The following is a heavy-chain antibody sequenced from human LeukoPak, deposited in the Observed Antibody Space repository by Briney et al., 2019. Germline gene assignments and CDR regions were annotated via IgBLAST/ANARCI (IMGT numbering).Heavy chain of an antibody. V-gene: IGHV1-69*05. CDR3: ARDHWGIVENGYDYFYYDMDV. Sequence: SVKVSCKASGGSFSTSGFSWVRQAPVQGLEWIGGVIPIYGAPSYAQKFQGRVTITTDEPTSTAYMELRSLRSEDTAVYYCARDHWGIVENGYDYFYYDMDVWGQGTTVTVSS. J-gene: IGHJ6*02. CDR2: VIPIYGAP. CDR1: GGSFSTSG. D-gene: IGHD7-27*01.